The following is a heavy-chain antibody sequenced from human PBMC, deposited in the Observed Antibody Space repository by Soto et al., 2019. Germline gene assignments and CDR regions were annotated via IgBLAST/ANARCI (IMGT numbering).Heavy chain of an antibody. J-gene: IGHJ4*02. V-gene: IGHV3-33*01. CDR2: IWYDGSNK. D-gene: IGHD3-3*01. CDR1: GFTFTSYG. CDR3: ARDRRFLEWLDY. Sequence: ESGGGVVQPGRSLTLSCVASGFTFTSYGIHWVRQAPGKGLEWVAVIWYDGSNKYYGDSVKGRFSISRDNSKNTVYLQMNSLRAEDTAVYYSARDRRFLEWLDYWGQGTLVSVSS.